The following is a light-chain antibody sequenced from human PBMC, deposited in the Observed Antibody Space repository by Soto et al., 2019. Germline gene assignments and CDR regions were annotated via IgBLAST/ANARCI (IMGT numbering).Light chain of an antibody. J-gene: IGKJ4*01. CDR3: QQYGSSPLT. Sequence: EIVLTQSPGTLSLSPGERATLSCRASQSVSAGHLAWYQQKPGQAPRLLIYGASSRATGIQDSFSGSGSGTDFTLTISRLEPEDFAVYFWQQYGSSPLTFGGGTKVESK. V-gene: IGKV3-20*01. CDR2: GAS. CDR1: QSVSAGH.